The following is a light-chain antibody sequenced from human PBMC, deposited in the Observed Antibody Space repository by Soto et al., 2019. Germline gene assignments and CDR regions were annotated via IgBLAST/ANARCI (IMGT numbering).Light chain of an antibody. CDR2: EVS. Sequence: QSVLTQPPSVSGSPGQSVTISCTGTSSDVGSYNRVSWYQQPPGTAPKVIIYEVSNRPSGVPDRFSGSKSGNTASLTISGLQHEDEADYYCYSFTSSNTYVFGTGTKVTVL. CDR1: SSDVGSYNR. CDR3: YSFTSSNTYV. V-gene: IGLV2-18*02. J-gene: IGLJ1*01.